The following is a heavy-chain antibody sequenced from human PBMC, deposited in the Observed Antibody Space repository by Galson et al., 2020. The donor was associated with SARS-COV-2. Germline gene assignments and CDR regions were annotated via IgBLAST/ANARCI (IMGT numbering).Heavy chain of an antibody. D-gene: IGHD6-13*01. V-gene: IGHV1-46*01. CDR1: GYTFTSYY. J-gene: IGHJ6*03. Sequence: ASVKVPCKASGYTFTSYYMHWVRQAPGQGLEWMGIINPSGGSTSYAQKFQGRVTMTRDTSTSTVYMQLSSLRSEDTAVYYCAREGQQLVTTYYYYYYMDVWGKGTTVTVSS. CDR2: INPSGGST. CDR3: AREGQQLVTTYYYYYYMDV.